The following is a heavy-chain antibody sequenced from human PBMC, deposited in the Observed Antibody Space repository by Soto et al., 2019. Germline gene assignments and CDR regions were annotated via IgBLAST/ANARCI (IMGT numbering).Heavy chain of an antibody. CDR1: GGTFSSYA. CDR3: ARDQGTYYDFWSGTETPYGMAG. V-gene: IGHV1-69*10. J-gene: IGHJ6*02. D-gene: IGHD3-3*01. CDR2: IIPILGTA. Sequence: SVKVSCKASGGTFSSYAISWVRQAPGQGLEWMGGIIPILGTANYAQKFQGRVTITADKSTSTAYMELSSLRSEDTAVYYCARDQGTYYDFWSGTETPYGMAGWGQGNTVTFS.